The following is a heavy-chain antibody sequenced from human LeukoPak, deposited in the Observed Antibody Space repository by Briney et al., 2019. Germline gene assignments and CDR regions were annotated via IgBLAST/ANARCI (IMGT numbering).Heavy chain of an antibody. V-gene: IGHV1-2*02. Sequence: ASVKVSCKASGYTFTGYYMHWVRQAPGQGLEWMGWINPNSGGTNYTQKFQGRVTMTRDTSISTAYMELSRLRSDDTAVYYCAIAPSWYYYMDVWGKGTTVTVSS. J-gene: IGHJ6*03. CDR2: INPNSGGT. CDR3: AIAPSWYYYMDV. CDR1: GYTFTGYY.